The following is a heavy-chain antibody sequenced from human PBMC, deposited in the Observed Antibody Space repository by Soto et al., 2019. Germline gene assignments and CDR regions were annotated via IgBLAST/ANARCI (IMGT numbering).Heavy chain of an antibody. CDR3: ARSGQYCSGGSCYPRFDYYYMDV. J-gene: IGHJ6*03. V-gene: IGHV3-21*01. CDR1: GFHFSSYI. Sequence: GVSMIVSCAASGFHFSSYIMNWVSKTPGKGLEWVSSISSSSSYIYYADSVKGRFTISRDNAKNSLYLQMNSLRAEDTAVYYCARSGQYCSGGSCYPRFDYYYMDVWGKGTTVTVSS. CDR2: ISSSSSYI. D-gene: IGHD2-15*01.